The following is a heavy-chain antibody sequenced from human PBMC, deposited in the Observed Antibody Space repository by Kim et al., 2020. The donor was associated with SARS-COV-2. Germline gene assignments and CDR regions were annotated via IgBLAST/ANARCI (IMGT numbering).Heavy chain of an antibody. CDR3: AKAPTLWFGELTYYFDY. J-gene: IGHJ4*02. D-gene: IGHD3-10*01. V-gene: IGHV3-9*01. Sequence: GKGRLTVSTDNAKNSLYLQMNRLRAEDTALYYCAKAPTLWFGELTYYFDYWGQGTLVTVSS.